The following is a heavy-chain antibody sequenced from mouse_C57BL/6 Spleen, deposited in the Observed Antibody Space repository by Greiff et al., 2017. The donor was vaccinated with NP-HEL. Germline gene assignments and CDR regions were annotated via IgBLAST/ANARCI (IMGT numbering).Heavy chain of an antibody. J-gene: IGHJ2*01. CDR1: GYAFSSSW. Sequence: VQRVESGPELVKPGASVKISCKASGYAFSSSWMNWVKQRPGKGLEWIGRIYPGDGDTNYNGKFKGKATLTADKSSSTAYMQLSSLTSEDSAVYFCARAVDSSGYFDYWGQGTTLTVSS. V-gene: IGHV1-82*01. D-gene: IGHD3-2*02. CDR3: ARAVDSSGYFDY. CDR2: IYPGDGDT.